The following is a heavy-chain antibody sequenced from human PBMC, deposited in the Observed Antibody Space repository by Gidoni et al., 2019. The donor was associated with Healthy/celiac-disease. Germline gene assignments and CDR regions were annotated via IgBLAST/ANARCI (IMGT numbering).Heavy chain of an antibody. CDR1: GFTFSSYG. V-gene: IGHV3-33*01. CDR2: IWYDGSNK. D-gene: IGHD3-22*01. Sequence: QVQLVESGGGVVQPGRSLRLSCAASGFTFSSYGMHWVRQAPGKGLEWVAVIWYDGSNKYYADSVKGRFTISRDNSKNTLYLQMNSLRAEDTAVYYCARARTIVEKSLDYWGQGTLVTVSS. CDR3: ARARTIVEKSLDY. J-gene: IGHJ4*02.